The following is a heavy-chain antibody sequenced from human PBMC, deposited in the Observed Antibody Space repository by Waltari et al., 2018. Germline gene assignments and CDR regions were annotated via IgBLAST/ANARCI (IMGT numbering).Heavy chain of an antibody. V-gene: IGHV4-39*07. CDR2: IYYSGRT. J-gene: IGHJ4*02. CDR3: ATTREQLGSVDY. D-gene: IGHD6-6*01. Sequence: QLQLQESGPGLVKPSETLSLTRTVSGGSISSSSYYWGWIRQPPGKGLEWIGSIYYSGRTYYNPSLKSRVTISVDTSKNQFSLKLSSVTAADTAVYYCATTREQLGSVDYWGQGTLVTVSS. CDR1: GGSISSSSYY.